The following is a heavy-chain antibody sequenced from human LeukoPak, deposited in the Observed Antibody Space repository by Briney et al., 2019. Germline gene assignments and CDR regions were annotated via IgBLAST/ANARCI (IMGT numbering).Heavy chain of an antibody. CDR3: ARNLGPFDV. V-gene: IGHV3-23*01. D-gene: IGHD3-16*01. Sequence: GGSLRLSCAASGFTFNDFAMNWVRQAPGKGLEWVSTIADAGTYYPDSVKGPFIISRDNSKNMLYLQLNSLRADDTAMYYCARNLGPFDVRGHGTMVTVSS. CDR1: GFTFNDFA. J-gene: IGHJ3*01. CDR2: IADAGT.